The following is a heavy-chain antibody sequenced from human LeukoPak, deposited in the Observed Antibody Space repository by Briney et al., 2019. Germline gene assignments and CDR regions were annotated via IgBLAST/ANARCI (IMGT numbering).Heavy chain of an antibody. CDR3: AANSDENRGYQPDGMDV. Sequence: GASVKVSCKASGYTFTGYYMHWVRQAPGQGLEWMGWINPNSGGTNYAQKFQGRVTMTRDTSISTAYMELSRLRSDDTAVYYCAANSDENRGYQPDGMDVWGQGTTVTVSS. J-gene: IGHJ6*02. CDR1: GYTFTGYY. V-gene: IGHV1-2*02. CDR2: INPNSGGT. D-gene: IGHD6-25*01.